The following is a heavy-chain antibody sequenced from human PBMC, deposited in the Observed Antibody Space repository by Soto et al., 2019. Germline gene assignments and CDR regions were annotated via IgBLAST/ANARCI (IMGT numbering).Heavy chain of an antibody. V-gene: IGHV3-23*01. CDR1: GXTFSNYS. Sequence: GSLRLSCAASGXTFSNYSMSWVRQAPGMGLEWVSTLGVRSTYYADSVKGRFTISRENSNNALYLQMNSLRVGETALYYCAKGTLVKPPGTRAFAVWGQGTMATVSS. CDR2: LGVRST. J-gene: IGHJ3*01. D-gene: IGHD6-13*01. CDR3: AKGTLVKPPGTRAFAV.